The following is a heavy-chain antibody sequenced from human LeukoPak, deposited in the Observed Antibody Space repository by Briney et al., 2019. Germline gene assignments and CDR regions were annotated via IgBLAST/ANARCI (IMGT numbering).Heavy chain of an antibody. J-gene: IGHJ1*01. V-gene: IGHV4-34*01. CDR1: GGSFSGYY. CDR3: ARHPYSGSRGPYFQH. CDR2: INHSGST. D-gene: IGHD1-26*01. Sequence: SETLSLTCAVYGGSFSGYYWSWIRQPPGKGLEWIGEINHSGSTNYNPSLKSRVTISVDTSKDQFSLKLSSVTAADTAVYYCARHPYSGSRGPYFQHWGQGTLVTVSS.